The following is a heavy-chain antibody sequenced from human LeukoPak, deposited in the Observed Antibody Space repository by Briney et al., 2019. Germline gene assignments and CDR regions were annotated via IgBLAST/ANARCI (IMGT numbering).Heavy chain of an antibody. CDR1: GFTFSTYA. CDR2: IKDHGSET. CDR3: ARGHYDDYE. D-gene: IGHD3-16*01. J-gene: IGHJ4*02. V-gene: IGHV3-7*01. Sequence: GGSLGLSCAASGFTFSTYAMHWVRQAPGKGLEWVANIKDHGSETYYVDSVKGRFTISRDNAKNSLYLQMNSLRAEDTAVYYCARGHYDDYERGRGTLVTVSS.